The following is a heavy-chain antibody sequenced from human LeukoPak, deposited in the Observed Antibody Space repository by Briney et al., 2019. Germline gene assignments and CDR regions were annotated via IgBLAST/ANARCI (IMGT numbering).Heavy chain of an antibody. J-gene: IGHJ4*02. D-gene: IGHD5-18*01. CDR2: ISYDGSNK. Sequence: GRSLRLSCAASGFTFSNYGMHWVRQAPGKGLEWVAVISYDGSNKYYADSVKGRFTISRDNSKNTLYLQMNSLRAEDTAVYYCARDSDTAMENYLDHWGQGTLVTVSS. CDR1: GFTFSNYG. V-gene: IGHV3-30*03. CDR3: ARDSDTAMENYLDH.